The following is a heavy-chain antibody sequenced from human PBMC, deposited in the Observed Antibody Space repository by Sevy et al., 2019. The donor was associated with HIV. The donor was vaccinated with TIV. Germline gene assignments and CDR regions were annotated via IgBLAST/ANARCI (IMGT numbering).Heavy chain of an antibody. CDR3: ARDPIAVAAYYFDY. CDR1: GFTFSSYA. CDR2: ISYDGSNK. V-gene: IGHV3-30*04. Sequence: GGSLRLSCAASGFTFSSYAMHWVRQAPGKGLEWVAVISYDGSNKYYADSVKGRFTISRDNSKNTLYLQMNSLRAEETAVYYCARDPIAVAAYYFDYWGQGTLVTVSS. J-gene: IGHJ4*02. D-gene: IGHD6-19*01.